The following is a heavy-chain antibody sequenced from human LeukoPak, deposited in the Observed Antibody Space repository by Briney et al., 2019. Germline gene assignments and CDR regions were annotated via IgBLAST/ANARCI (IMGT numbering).Heavy chain of an antibody. CDR2: ISYDGSNK. Sequence: GRSLRLSCAASGFTFSSYAMHWVRQAPGKGLEWVAVISYDGSNKYYADSVKGRFTISRDNSKNTLYLQMNSLRAEDSAVYYCARDGGLVPYDAFDIWGQGTMVTVSS. V-gene: IGHV3-30-3*01. J-gene: IGHJ3*02. CDR3: ARDGGLVPYDAFDI. CDR1: GFTFSSYA. D-gene: IGHD6-19*01.